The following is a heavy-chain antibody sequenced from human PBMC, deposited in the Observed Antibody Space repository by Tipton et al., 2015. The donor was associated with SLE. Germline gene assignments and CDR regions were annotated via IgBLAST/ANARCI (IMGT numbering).Heavy chain of an antibody. CDR3: AKQRPLFQGHDAFDL. CDR2: IYYTGST. D-gene: IGHD6-25*01. J-gene: IGHJ3*01. Sequence: TLSLTCTVSGGSIGSGGYYWSWIRQHPGKGLEWIGYIYYTGSTYYNPSLKSRVAISVDTSKNLFSLKLSSVTAADTAVYYCAKQRPLFQGHDAFDLWGQGTMVTVSS. V-gene: IGHV4-31*03. CDR1: GGSIGSGGYY.